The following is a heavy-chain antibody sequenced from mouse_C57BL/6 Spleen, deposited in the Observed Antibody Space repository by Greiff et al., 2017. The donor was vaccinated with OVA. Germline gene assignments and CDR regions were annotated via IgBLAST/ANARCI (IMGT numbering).Heavy chain of an antibody. J-gene: IGHJ4*01. Sequence: EVKLMESGGGLVQPGGSLKLSCAASGFTFSDYGMAWVRQAPRKGLEWVAFISNLAYSIYYADTVTGRFTISRENAKNTLYLEMSSRRSEDTAMYYCARLAGYYAMDYWGQGTSVTVSS. V-gene: IGHV5-15*01. CDR3: ARLAGYYAMDY. CDR2: ISNLAYSI. CDR1: GFTFSDYG. D-gene: IGHD3-3*01.